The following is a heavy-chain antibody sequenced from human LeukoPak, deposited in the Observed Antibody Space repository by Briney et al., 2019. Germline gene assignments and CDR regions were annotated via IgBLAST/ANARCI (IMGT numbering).Heavy chain of an antibody. Sequence: SGPTLVNPTQTLTLTCTFSGFSLRTSGMCVSWIRQPPVKALEWLALIDWDDDKYYSTSLKTRLTISKDTSKNQVVLTMTNMDPVDTATYYCARIEVSLGAFDIWGQGTMVTVSS. CDR3: ARIEVSLGAFDI. V-gene: IGHV2-70*01. J-gene: IGHJ3*02. D-gene: IGHD7-27*01. CDR1: GFSLRTSGMC. CDR2: IDWDDDK.